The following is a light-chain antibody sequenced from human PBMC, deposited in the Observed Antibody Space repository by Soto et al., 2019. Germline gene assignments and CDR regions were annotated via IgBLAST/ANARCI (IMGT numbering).Light chain of an antibody. Sequence: EIVLTQSPATLSLSPGERAILSCRASQSVGTYLAWYQQKPGQAPRLLIYDASNRATGIPARFGGSGSGTDFTLTISRLEPEDFAVYYCQQYDSSLPLYTFGQGTKLEIK. CDR1: QSVGTY. V-gene: IGKV3-11*01. CDR3: QQYDSSLPLYT. J-gene: IGKJ2*01. CDR2: DAS.